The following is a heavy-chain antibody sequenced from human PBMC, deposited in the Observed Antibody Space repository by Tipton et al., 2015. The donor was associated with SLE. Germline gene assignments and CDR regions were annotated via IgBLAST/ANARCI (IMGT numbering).Heavy chain of an antibody. J-gene: IGHJ5*02. CDR2: LWSHGSDK. D-gene: IGHD6-19*01. CDR1: GFAFSAYG. CDR3: ARDRDTNGRYSWLDP. Sequence: SLRLSCAASGFAFSAYGMHWVRQAPGKGLEWVAVLWSHGSDKYYADSVKGRFTISRDISKDTLYLQMNSLRAEDTAVYYCARDRDTNGRYSWLDPWGQGTLVTVSS. V-gene: IGHV3-33*01.